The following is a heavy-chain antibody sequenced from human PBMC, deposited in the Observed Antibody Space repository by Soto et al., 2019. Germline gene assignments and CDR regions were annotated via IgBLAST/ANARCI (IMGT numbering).Heavy chain of an antibody. CDR3: GRGRQHAIDI. D-gene: IGHD6-25*01. Sequence: VQVVESGGDLVQPGGSLRLSCAASGFTFSSSWMNWVRQAPGKGLEWVANTNEAGSAKYHVDSVKGRFTISRDNAKNSLYLQMNNLRGEDTAVYYCGRGRQHAIDIWGQGTMVTVSS. CDR2: TNEAGSAK. J-gene: IGHJ3*02. CDR1: GFTFSSSW. V-gene: IGHV3-7*04.